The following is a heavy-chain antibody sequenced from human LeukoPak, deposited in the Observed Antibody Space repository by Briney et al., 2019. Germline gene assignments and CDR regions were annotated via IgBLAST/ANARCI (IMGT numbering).Heavy chain of an antibody. Sequence: ASVKVSCKASGYTFTTYGLSWMRQAPGQGLEWMGWINPNSGGTKHAQKLQDRITMTRDTSINTAYMELSRLRSDDTAVYYCALEEDSYGLDYWGQGTLVTVSS. V-gene: IGHV1-2*02. CDR1: GYTFTTYG. CDR3: ALEEDSYGLDY. D-gene: IGHD5-18*01. J-gene: IGHJ4*02. CDR2: INPNSGGT.